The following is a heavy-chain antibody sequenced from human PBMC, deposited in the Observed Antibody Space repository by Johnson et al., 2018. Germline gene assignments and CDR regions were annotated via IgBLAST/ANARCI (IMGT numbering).Heavy chain of an antibody. Sequence: VQPVESGGGLVQPGGSXRLSCAASGFNFSTSAMSWVRQAPGKGLEWVSAISGSSVNTYYADSVMGRFTISRDNSTNTLYLQMNSLRAEDPALYYCAKGGLCPDYYLDVWGKGTTVTVSS. CDR3: AKGGLCPDYYLDV. J-gene: IGHJ6*03. D-gene: IGHD2-21*01. V-gene: IGHV3-23*04. CDR1: GFNFSTSA. CDR2: ISGSSVNT.